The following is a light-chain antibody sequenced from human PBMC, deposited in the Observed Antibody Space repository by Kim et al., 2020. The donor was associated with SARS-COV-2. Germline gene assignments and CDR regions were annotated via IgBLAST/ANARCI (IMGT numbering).Light chain of an antibody. CDR1: QSVSDS. CDR2: EVS. Sequence: SLSPGERATLSCRASQSVSDSLAWCQQKPGQAPRLLIYEVSHRATGIPARFSGSGSGTDFTLSINSLEPEDFAVYYCQQRSNWPTFGQGTKLEI. CDR3: QQRSNWPT. J-gene: IGKJ2*01. V-gene: IGKV3-11*01.